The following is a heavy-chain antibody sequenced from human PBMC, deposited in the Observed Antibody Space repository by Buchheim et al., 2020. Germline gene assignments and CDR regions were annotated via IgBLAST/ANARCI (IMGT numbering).Heavy chain of an antibody. CDR2: ISIDGSST. V-gene: IGHV3-74*01. J-gene: IGHJ5*02. CDR1: GFTFSSYW. CDR3: VKMAARAWFDP. Sequence: EVQLVESGGGLVQPGGSLRLSCAASGFTFSSYWMHWVRQAPGKGLVWVSGISIDGSSTRYADSVKGRFTISRANAKNTLYLQMNSLRVEDTAVYYCVKMAARAWFDPWGQGTL. D-gene: IGHD2-8*01.